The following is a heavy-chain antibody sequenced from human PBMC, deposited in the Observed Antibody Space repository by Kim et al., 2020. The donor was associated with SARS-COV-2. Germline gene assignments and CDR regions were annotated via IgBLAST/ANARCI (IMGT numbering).Heavy chain of an antibody. V-gene: IGHV3-30*18. CDR1: GFTFSSYG. D-gene: IGHD1-26*01. CDR3: AKDMGATTVSQWYFLAFPSDAFDI. Sequence: GGSLRLSCAASGFTFSSYGMHWVRQAPGKGLEWVAVISYDGSNKYYADSVKGRFTISRDNSKNTLYLQMNSLRAEDTAVYYCAKDMGATTVSQWYFLAFPSDAFDIWGQGTMVTVSS. J-gene: IGHJ3*02. CDR2: ISYDGSNK.